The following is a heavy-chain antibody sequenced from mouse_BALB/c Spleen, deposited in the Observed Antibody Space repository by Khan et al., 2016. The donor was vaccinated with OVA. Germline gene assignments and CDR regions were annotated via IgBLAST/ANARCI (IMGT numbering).Heavy chain of an antibody. V-gene: IGHV1-18*01. CDR1: GYTFTEYT. D-gene: IGHD1-2*01. Sequence: VRLQQSGPELVKPGASVKISCKASGYTFTEYTMNWVKQSHGKSLEWIGRINPNNGGTTYNQNFKGKATLTVDKSSSTAYMELQSLNSEDSEICDCARRGCITTANWYVDVWGAGTTVTVSS. CDR3: ARRGCITTANWYVDV. CDR2: INPNNGGT. J-gene: IGHJ1*01.